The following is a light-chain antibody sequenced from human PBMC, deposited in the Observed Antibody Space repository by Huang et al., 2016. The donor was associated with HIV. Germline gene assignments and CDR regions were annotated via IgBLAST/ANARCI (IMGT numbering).Light chain of an antibody. CDR3: MQCLQTPPT. CDR2: LTA. V-gene: IGKV2-28*01. CDR1: QNLLHTSGHNR. Sequence: EIVMTQSPLSLPVSPGQPASISCTSSQNLLHTSGHNRLDWYLQKPGQSPQLLIFLTANLASGVPDKFTGSGSGSNFTLSINKVQPDDVGIYYCMQCLQTPPTFGQGTKLEI. J-gene: IGKJ2*01.